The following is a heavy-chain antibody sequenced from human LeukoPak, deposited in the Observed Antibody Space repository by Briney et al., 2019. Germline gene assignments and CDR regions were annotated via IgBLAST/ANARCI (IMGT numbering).Heavy chain of an antibody. J-gene: IGHJ4*02. D-gene: IGHD4-23*01. CDR1: GGSFSGYY. V-gene: IGHV4-34*01. CDR2: INHSGST. Sequence: SETLSLTCAVYGGSFSGYYWSWIRQPPGKGLEWIGEINHSGSTNYNPSLKSRVTISVDKSKNQFSLKLSSVTAADTAVYYCARGTGLRRYYFDYWGQGTLVTVSS. CDR3: ARGTGLRRYYFDY.